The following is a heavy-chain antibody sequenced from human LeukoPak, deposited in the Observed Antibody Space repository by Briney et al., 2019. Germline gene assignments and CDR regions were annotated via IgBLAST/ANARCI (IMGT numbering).Heavy chain of an antibody. CDR1: GFTFSGKA. D-gene: IGHD3-9*01. V-gene: IGHV3-23*01. J-gene: IGHJ4*02. Sequence: PGGSLRLSCAASGFTFSGKAMSWVRQAPGKGLEWVSAIGGSGGNTYYADSVKGRFTISRDNSKNTLYLQMNSLRAEDTAVYYCSKDLLALRYFDGPSLSPYNFDYWGQGTRVTVSS. CDR2: IGGSGGNT. CDR3: SKDLLALRYFDGPSLSPYNFDY.